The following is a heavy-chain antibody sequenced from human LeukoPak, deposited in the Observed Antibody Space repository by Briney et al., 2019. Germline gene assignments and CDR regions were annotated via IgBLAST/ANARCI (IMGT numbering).Heavy chain of an antibody. V-gene: IGHV3-48*01. CDR1: AFTFSDYS. CDR2: ISGRSSTI. CDR3: ARDRLKSGSYYFDY. Sequence: GGSLRLSCAASAFTFSDYSMNWVRQTPGKGLEWVSYISGRSSTIYYADSVKGRFTISRDNAKSSMYLQMNSLRAEDTAVYYCARDRLKSGSYYFDYWGQGTLVTVSS. D-gene: IGHD1-26*01. J-gene: IGHJ4*02.